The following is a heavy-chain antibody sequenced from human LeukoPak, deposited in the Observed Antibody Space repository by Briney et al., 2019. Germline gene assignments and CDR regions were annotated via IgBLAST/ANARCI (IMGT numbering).Heavy chain of an antibody. D-gene: IGHD6-6*01. CDR3: AKTFVTAARPYYSYYGMDV. V-gene: IGHV3-30*02. Sequence: PGGSLRLSCAASGFTFSSYGMHWVRQAPGKGLEWVAVIWYDGNNKYYADSVKGRFTISRDNSKNTLYLQMNSLRAEDTAVYYCAKTFVTAARPYYSYYGMDVWGQGTTVTASS. CDR2: IWYDGNNK. CDR1: GFTFSSYG. J-gene: IGHJ6*02.